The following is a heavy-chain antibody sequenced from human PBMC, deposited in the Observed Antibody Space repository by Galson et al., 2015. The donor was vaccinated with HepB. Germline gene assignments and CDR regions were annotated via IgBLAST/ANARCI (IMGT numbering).Heavy chain of an antibody. J-gene: IGHJ4*02. CDR1: GGTFSSYA. CDR2: IIPILGIA. CDR3: ARDQGGYDSSGYWDHPRASTAGVY. Sequence: SVKVSCKASGGTFSSYAISWVRQAPGQGLEWMGRIIPILGIANYAQKFQGRVTITADKSTSTAYMELSSLRSEDTAVYYCARDQGGYDSSGYWDHPRASTAGVYWGQGTLVTVSS. D-gene: IGHD3-22*01. V-gene: IGHV1-69*04.